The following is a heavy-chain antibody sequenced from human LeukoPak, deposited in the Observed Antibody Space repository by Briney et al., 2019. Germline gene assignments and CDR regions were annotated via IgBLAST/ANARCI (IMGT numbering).Heavy chain of an antibody. Sequence: SVKVSCKCSGGTFSSYAISWGRQAPGQGMEWMGRSIPIFGTANYAQKFQGRVTITTDESTSTAYMELSSLRSEDTAVYYCARDLYSSGYNWFDPWGQGTLVTVSS. CDR1: GGTFSSYA. D-gene: IGHD3-22*01. V-gene: IGHV1-69*05. CDR3: ARDLYSSGYNWFDP. CDR2: SIPIFGTA. J-gene: IGHJ5*02.